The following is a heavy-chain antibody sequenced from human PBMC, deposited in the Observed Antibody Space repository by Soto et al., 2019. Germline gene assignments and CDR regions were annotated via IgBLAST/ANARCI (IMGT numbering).Heavy chain of an antibody. D-gene: IGHD2-15*01. Sequence: GGSLRLSCAASVFTFSSFGMHWVRQAPGKGLEWVAVISYDGSNTYYADSVKGRFTISRDNSKNTLYLQMNSLRAEDTAVYYCAKDIERYFYHYGMDVWGQGTTVTVSS. CDR1: VFTFSSFG. J-gene: IGHJ6*02. V-gene: IGHV3-30*18. CDR2: ISYDGSNT. CDR3: AKDIERYFYHYGMDV.